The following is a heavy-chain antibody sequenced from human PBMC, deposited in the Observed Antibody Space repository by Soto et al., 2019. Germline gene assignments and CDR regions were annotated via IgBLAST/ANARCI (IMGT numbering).Heavy chain of an antibody. V-gene: IGHV1-18*01. CDR3: ARSMYPIVLMVYAPTPDDAFDI. D-gene: IGHD2-8*01. Sequence: ASVKVSCKASGYTFTSYGISWVRQAPGQGLEWVGWISAYNGNTNYAQKLQGRVTMTTDTSTSTAYMELRSLRSDDTAVYYCARSMYPIVLMVYAPTPDDAFDIWGQGTMVTVS. CDR1: GYTFTSYG. CDR2: ISAYNGNT. J-gene: IGHJ3*02.